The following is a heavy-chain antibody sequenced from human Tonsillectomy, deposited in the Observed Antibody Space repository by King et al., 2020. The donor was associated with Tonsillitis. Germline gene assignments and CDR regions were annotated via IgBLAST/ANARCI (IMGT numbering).Heavy chain of an antibody. CDR1: GYTFTSYS. Sequence: QLVQSGAEVKKPGASVKVSCKASGYTFTSYSMHWVRQAPGQGLEWMGLINPSGGSTNYAQKFQGRVTMTRDTSTSTVYMELSSLRSEDTAVYYCARVGGITVIDAFDYWGQGTLVTVSS. J-gene: IGHJ4*02. V-gene: IGHV1-46*01. CDR3: ARVGGITVIDAFDY. CDR2: INPSGGST. D-gene: IGHD3-22*01.